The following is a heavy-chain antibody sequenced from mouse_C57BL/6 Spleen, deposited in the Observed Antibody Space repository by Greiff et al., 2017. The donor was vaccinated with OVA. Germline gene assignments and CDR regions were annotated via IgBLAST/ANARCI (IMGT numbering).Heavy chain of an antibody. CDR2: INPGDGDT. CDR3: ARGNYYAMDY. CDR1: GYAFSSSW. J-gene: IGHJ4*01. D-gene: IGHD2-1*01. V-gene: IGHV1-82*01. Sequence: QVQLKESGPELVKPGASVKISCKASGYAFSSSWMNWVKQRPGKGLEWIGRINPGDGDTNYNGKFKGKATLTADKSSSTAYMQLSSLTSEDSAVYFCARGNYYAMDYWGQGTSVTVSS.